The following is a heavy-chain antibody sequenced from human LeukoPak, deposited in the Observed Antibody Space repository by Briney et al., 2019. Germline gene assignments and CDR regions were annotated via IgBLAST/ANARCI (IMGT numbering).Heavy chain of an antibody. J-gene: IGHJ3*02. CDR3: ARHAQVPATEDAFDI. D-gene: IGHD2-2*01. V-gene: IGHV4-4*09. CDR2: IYTSGST. CDR1: GGSISSYY. Sequence: PSETLSLTCTVSGGSISSYYWSWIRQPPGKGLEWIGYIYTSGSTNYNPSLKSRVTISVDTSKNQFSLKLSSVTAADTAVYYCARHAQVPATEDAFDIWGQGTMVTVSS.